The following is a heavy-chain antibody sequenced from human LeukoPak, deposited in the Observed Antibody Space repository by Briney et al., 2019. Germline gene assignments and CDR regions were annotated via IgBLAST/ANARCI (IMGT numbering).Heavy chain of an antibody. CDR2: IYYSGST. CDR3: ARRNLGSIHAFDI. V-gene: IGHV4-38-2*02. CDR1: GYSISSGYY. D-gene: IGHD1-14*01. J-gene: IGHJ3*02. Sequence: SETLSLTCTVSGYSISSGYYWGWIRQPPGRELEWIASIYYSGSTFYNPSLKSRVTISVDTSKNQFSLKLSSVTAADTAVYYCARRNLGSIHAFDIWGQGTMVTVSS.